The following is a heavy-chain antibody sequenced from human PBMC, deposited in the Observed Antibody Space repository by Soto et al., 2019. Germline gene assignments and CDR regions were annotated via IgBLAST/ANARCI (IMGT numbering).Heavy chain of an antibody. CDR3: RRGRRTSWFSDY. V-gene: IGHV1-8*01. CDR2: MNPNSGNT. Sequence: QVQLVQSGAEVKKPGASVKVSCKASGYTFTSYDINWVRQATGHGLEWMGWMNPNSGNTGAAQNLQGRVTMTRNTCTNTASMELSSQSSDDTAVYSCRRGRRTSWFSDYWGLGTLVTFSS. D-gene: IGHD6-13*01. J-gene: IGHJ4*02. CDR1: GYTFTSYD.